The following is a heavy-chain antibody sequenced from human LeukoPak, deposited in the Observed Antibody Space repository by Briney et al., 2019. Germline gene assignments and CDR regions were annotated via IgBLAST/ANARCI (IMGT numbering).Heavy chain of an antibody. Sequence: ASETLSLTCAVYGESFSGYYWSWIRQPPGKGLEWIGEINHSGSTNYNPSLKSRVTISVDTSKNQFSLKLSSVTAADTAVYYCARRFGKSYRLYYFDYWGQGTLVTVSS. CDR3: ARRFGKSYRLYYFDY. CDR2: INHSGST. D-gene: IGHD3-16*02. V-gene: IGHV4-34*01. CDR1: GESFSGYY. J-gene: IGHJ4*02.